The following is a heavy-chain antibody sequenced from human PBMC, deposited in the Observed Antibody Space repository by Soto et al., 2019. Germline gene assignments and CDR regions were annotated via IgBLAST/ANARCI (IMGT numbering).Heavy chain of an antibody. D-gene: IGHD6-6*01. J-gene: IGHJ3*02. Sequence: QVKLVQSGAEVTTPGASEKVSCKASGYTFTSYGISWVRQAPGQGLEWMGWISAYNGNTNYAQKLQGRVTMTTDTSTSTADMELRSLRSDDTAVYYCAVLPSDAFDIWGQGTMVTVSS. CDR1: GYTFTSYG. V-gene: IGHV1-18*01. CDR3: AVLPSDAFDI. CDR2: ISAYNGNT.